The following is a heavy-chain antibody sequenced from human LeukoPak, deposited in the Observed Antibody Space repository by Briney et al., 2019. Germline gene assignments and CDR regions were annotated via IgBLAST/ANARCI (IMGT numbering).Heavy chain of an antibody. CDR1: GGSFSGYY. V-gene: IGHV4-34*01. J-gene: IGHJ5*02. Sequence: PSETLSLTCAVYGGSFSGYYWSWIRQPPGKGLEWIGEINHSGSTNYNPSLKSRVTISVDTSKNQFSLELSSVTAADTAVYYCARGGRVVVVAATPRAFDPWGQGTLVTVSS. CDR2: INHSGST. D-gene: IGHD2-15*01. CDR3: ARGGRVVVVAATPRAFDP.